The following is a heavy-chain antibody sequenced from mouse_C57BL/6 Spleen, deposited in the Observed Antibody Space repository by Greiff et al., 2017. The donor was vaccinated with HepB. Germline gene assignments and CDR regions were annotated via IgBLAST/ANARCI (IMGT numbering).Heavy chain of an antibody. CDR2: IHPSDSDT. V-gene: IGHV1-74*01. CDR3: AIPPTMITKVWFDY. Sequence: QVQLQQPGAELVKPGASVKVSCKASGYTFTSYWMHWVKQRPGQGLEWIGRIHPSDSDTNYNQKFKGKATLTVDKSSSTAYMQLSSLTSEDSAVYYFAIPPTMITKVWFDYWGQGTTLTVSS. J-gene: IGHJ2*01. D-gene: IGHD2-4*01. CDR1: GYTFTSYW.